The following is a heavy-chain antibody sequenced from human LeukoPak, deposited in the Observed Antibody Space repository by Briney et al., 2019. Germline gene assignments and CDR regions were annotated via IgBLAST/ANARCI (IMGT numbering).Heavy chain of an antibody. CDR1: GFTFSSYA. V-gene: IGHV3-23*01. CDR3: AKASFAIVTPDSFDY. CDR2: ISGSGGST. Sequence: GGSLRLSCAASGFTFSSYAMSWVRQAPGKGLEWVSAISGSGGSTYYADSVKGRFTISRDNSKNTLYLQMNSLRAEDTAVYYCAKASFAIVTPDSFDYWGQGTLVTVSS. J-gene: IGHJ4*02. D-gene: IGHD3-22*01.